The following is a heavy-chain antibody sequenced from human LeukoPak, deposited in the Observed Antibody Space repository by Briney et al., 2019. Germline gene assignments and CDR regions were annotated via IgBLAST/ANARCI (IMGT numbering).Heavy chain of an antibody. V-gene: IGHV1-18*01. Sequence: GASVTVSCKASGYTFTIYGISWVRQAPGQGLEWMGWISAYNGNTNYAQKLQGRVTMTTDTSTSTAYMELRSLRSDDTAVYYCARVLRGYCSGGSCYSPSGMDVWGQGTTVTVSS. D-gene: IGHD2-15*01. CDR2: ISAYNGNT. CDR3: ARVLRGYCSGGSCYSPSGMDV. CDR1: GYTFTIYG. J-gene: IGHJ6*02.